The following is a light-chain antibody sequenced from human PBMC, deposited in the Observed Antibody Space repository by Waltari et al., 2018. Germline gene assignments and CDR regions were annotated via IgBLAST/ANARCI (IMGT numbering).Light chain of an antibody. Sequence: EIVMTQSPATLPVSPGERATLSCRASQGVSSNLAWYQRKPGQAPRLLIYGASTRATCIPARFSGSGSGTEFTLTISSLQSEDFAVYYCQQYDNWPPFAFGPGTKVEIK. V-gene: IGKV3-15*01. CDR3: QQYDNWPPFA. CDR1: QGVSSN. J-gene: IGKJ3*01. CDR2: GAS.